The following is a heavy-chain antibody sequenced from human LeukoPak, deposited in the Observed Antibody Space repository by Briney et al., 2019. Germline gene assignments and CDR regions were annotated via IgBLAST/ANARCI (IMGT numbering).Heavy chain of an antibody. V-gene: IGHV3-30-3*01. CDR2: ISYDGSNK. CDR1: GFTFSSYA. Sequence: SGGSLRLSCAASGFTFSSYAMHWVRQAPGKGLEWVAVISYDGSNKYYADSVKGRFTISRDNSKNTLYLQMNSLRPEDTAVYYCAKDVAGDQPDYFDYWGQGTLVTVSS. D-gene: IGHD1-26*01. CDR3: AKDVAGDQPDYFDY. J-gene: IGHJ4*02.